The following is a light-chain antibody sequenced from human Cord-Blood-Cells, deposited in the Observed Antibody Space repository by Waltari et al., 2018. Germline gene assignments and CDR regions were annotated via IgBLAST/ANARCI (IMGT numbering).Light chain of an antibody. V-gene: IGKV1-33*01. CDR2: DAS. CDR1: QDISNY. J-gene: IGKJ3*01. CDR3: QQYDNPPCT. Sequence: DIQMTQSPSSLSASVGDRVTITCQASQDISNYLNWYQQKPGKAPKLLIYDASNLERGVPSRFSGSGSGTDFTFTISSLQPEDIATYYCQQYDNPPCTFGPGTKVDIK.